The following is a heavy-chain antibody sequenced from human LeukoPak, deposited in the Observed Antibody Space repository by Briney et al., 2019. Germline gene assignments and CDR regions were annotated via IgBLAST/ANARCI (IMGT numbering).Heavy chain of an antibody. CDR2: IYTSGST. J-gene: IGHJ5*02. CDR1: GGSISSYY. CDR3: ARVATIYNWFDP. Sequence: SETLSLTCTVSGGSISSYYWSWIRQPTGKGLEWIGRIYTSGSTNYNPSLKSRVTMSVDTSKNQFSLKLSSVTAADTAVYYCARVATIYNWFDPWGQGTLVTVSS. V-gene: IGHV4-4*07. D-gene: IGHD5-12*01.